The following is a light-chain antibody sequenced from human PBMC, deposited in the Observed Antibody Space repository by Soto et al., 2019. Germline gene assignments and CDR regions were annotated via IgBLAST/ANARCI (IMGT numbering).Light chain of an antibody. Sequence: DIVMTQSPDSLVVSLGERATINCKSSQSVLHSTNFNNYLAWYQQKAGQPPKLLIYWASIRESGVPDRFSGSGSGTDFSLTISNLQAEDVEVYFCQQYLSMQWTLGQGTKVDIK. V-gene: IGKV4-1*01. CDR3: QQYLSMQWT. CDR2: WAS. CDR1: QSVLHSTNFNNY. J-gene: IGKJ1*01.